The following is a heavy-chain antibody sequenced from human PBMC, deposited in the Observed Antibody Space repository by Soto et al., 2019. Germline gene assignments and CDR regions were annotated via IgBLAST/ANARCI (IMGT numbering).Heavy chain of an antibody. Sequence: ASVKVSCKASGYTFTDYYIHWVRQAPGQGLEWMGWTNPNSGDTNYAEMFQGRVAMTRDTSINTAYMELRRVTSDDTAVYFCASGEPFCAGDCFPYQNFDFWGQGTLVTVSS. CDR3: ASGEPFCAGDCFPYQNFDF. V-gene: IGHV1-2*02. CDR2: TNPNSGDT. CDR1: GYTFTDYY. D-gene: IGHD2-21*02. J-gene: IGHJ4*02.